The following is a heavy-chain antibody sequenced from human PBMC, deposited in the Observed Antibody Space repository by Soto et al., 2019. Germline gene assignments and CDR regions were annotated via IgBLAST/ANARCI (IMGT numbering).Heavy chain of an antibody. V-gene: IGHV1-18*01. CDR3: ASAGVTTFLRGYYYYYGMDV. J-gene: IGHJ6*02. CDR1: DYTFTSYG. Sequence: ASVKVSCKASDYTFTSYGISWVRQAPGQGLEWMGWISAYNGNTNYAQKLQGRVTMTTDTSTSTAYMELRSLRSDDTAVYYCASAGVTTFLRGYYYYYGMDVWGQGTTVTVSS. CDR2: ISAYNGNT. D-gene: IGHD4-17*01.